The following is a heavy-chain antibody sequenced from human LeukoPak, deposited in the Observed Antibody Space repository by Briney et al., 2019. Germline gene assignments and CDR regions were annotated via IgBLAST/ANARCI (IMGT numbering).Heavy chain of an antibody. J-gene: IGHJ3*02. Sequence: PGGSLRLSCAASGFTFSSYSMTWFRQAPGKGLEWVSSISSSSSYIYYADSVKGRFTISRDNTKNSLNLQMDSLRAEDTAVYYCARGRYYDSSGYPFDAFDIWGQGTMVIVSS. CDR1: GFTFSSYS. CDR3: ARGRYYDSSGYPFDAFDI. CDR2: ISSSSSYI. D-gene: IGHD3-22*01. V-gene: IGHV3-21*01.